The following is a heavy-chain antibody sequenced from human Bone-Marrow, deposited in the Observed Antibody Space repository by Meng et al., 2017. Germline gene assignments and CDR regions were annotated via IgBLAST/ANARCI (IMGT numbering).Heavy chain of an antibody. CDR3: AREVSPYYYGSGSENWFDP. J-gene: IGHJ5*02. Sequence: QGLGPGLVRPCEAPPPSCPVSGGSVSSGSYYWSWIRKPPGKGLEWIGYIYYSGSTNYNPSLKSRVTISVDTSKNQFSLKLSSVTAADTAVYYCAREVSPYYYGSGSENWFDPWGQGTLVTVSS. D-gene: IGHD3-10*01. V-gene: IGHV4-61*01. CDR2: IYYSGST. CDR1: GGSVSSGSYY.